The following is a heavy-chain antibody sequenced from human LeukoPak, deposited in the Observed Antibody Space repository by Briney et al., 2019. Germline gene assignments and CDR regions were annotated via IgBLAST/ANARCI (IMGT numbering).Heavy chain of an antibody. CDR1: GGSFSGYY. V-gene: IGHV4-34*01. CDR3: ARGIAARMSGSTNWFDP. J-gene: IGHJ5*02. Sequence: PSETLSLTCAVYGGSFSGYYWSWIRQPPGKGLEWIGEINHSGSTNYNPSLKSRVTISVDTSKNQFPLKLSSVTAADTAVYYCARGIAARMSGSTNWFDPWGQGTLVTVSS. D-gene: IGHD6-6*01. CDR2: INHSGST.